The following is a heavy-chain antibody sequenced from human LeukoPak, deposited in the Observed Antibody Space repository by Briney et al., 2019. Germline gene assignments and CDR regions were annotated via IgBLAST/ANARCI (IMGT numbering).Heavy chain of an antibody. CDR2: INPNSGGT. D-gene: IGHD5-12*01. J-gene: IGHJ4*02. CDR3: ARSTDIVATSGADY. CDR1: GYTFTGYY. V-gene: IGHV1-2*02. Sequence: GASVKVSCKASGYTFTGYYMHWVRQAPGQGLEWMGWINPNSGGTNYAQKFQGRVTMTRDTSISTAYMELSRLRSDDTAVYYCARSTDIVATSGADYWGQGTLVTVSS.